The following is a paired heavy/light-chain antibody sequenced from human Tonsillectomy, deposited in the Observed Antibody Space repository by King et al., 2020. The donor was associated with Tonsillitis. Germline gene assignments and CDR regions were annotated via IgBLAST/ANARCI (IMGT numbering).Light chain of an antibody. J-gene: IGLJ3*02. CDR1: KLGDKY. CDR3: QAWDSSTFWV. Sequence: SYELTQPPSVSVSPGQTASITCSGDKLGDKYACWYQQKPGQSPVLVIYQDSKRPSGIPERFSGSNSGNTATLTISGTQAMDEADYYCQAWDSSTFWVFGGGTKLTVL. CDR2: QDS. V-gene: IGLV3-1*01.
Heavy chain of an antibody. V-gene: IGHV4-4*07. CDR3: ARGGYSGYDPSYGMDV. Sequence: QVQLQESGPGLVKPSETLSLTCTVSGGSISSYYWSWIRQPAGKGLEWIGRIYTSGSTNYNPSLKSRVTMSVDTSKNQFSLKLSSVTAADTAVYYCARGGYSGYDPSYGMDVWGQGTTVTVSS. D-gene: IGHD5-12*01. J-gene: IGHJ6*02. CDR1: GGSISSYY. CDR2: IYTSGST.